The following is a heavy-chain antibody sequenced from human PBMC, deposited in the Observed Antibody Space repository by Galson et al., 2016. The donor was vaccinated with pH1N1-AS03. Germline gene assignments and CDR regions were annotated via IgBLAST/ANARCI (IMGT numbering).Heavy chain of an antibody. Sequence: SVKVSCKASGDTFSSYTINWVRQAPGQGLEWMGGIIVLVGATYYAQKSQGRVTISADESTSTTYMEVASLTSEDTAVYYCGRGGVSGGYIYSWGQGTLVTVSS. CDR3: GRGGVSGGYIYS. V-gene: IGHV1-69*13. CDR2: IIVLVGAT. CDR1: GDTFSSYT. J-gene: IGHJ4*02. D-gene: IGHD6-13*01.